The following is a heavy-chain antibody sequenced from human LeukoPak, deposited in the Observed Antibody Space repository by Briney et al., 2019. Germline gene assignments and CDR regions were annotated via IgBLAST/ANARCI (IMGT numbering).Heavy chain of an antibody. CDR1: GYTFTSYG. Sequence: ASVKVSCKASGYTFTSYGISGVRQAPGQGLEWMGWISAYNGNTNYAQKLQGRVTMTTDTSTSTAYMELRSLRSDDTAVYYCARDWAPLTGYYSAEYFQHWGQGTMVTVSS. D-gene: IGHD3-9*01. V-gene: IGHV1-18*01. CDR2: ISAYNGNT. J-gene: IGHJ1*01. CDR3: ARDWAPLTGYYSAEYFQH.